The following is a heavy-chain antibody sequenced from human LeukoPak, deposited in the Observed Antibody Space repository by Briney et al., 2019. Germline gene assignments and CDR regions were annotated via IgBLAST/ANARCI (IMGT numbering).Heavy chain of an antibody. D-gene: IGHD2-15*01. V-gene: IGHV1-69*06. Sequence: ASVKVSCKASGGTFSSYAISWVRQAPGQGLEWMGGIIPIFGTANYAQKFQGRVTITADKSTSTAYMELSSLRSEDTAVYYCATCSGGSCYTSAVWYYMDVWGKGTTVTVSS. CDR2: IIPIFGTA. J-gene: IGHJ6*03. CDR3: ATCSGGSCYTSAVWYYMDV. CDR1: GGTFSSYA.